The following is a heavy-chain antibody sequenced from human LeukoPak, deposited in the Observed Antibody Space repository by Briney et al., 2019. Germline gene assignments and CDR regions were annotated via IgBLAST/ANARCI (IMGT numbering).Heavy chain of an antibody. CDR3: VKGYYDFDY. CDR2: ISYDGSNE. Sequence: GGSLRLSCTASGFSFSNYGMHWVRQAPGEGLEWITVISYDGSNEYYADSVKGRFTISRDNSKITLYLQMNSLRAEDTAVYYCVKGYYDFDYWGQGTLVTVSS. D-gene: IGHD3-3*01. J-gene: IGHJ4*02. V-gene: IGHV3-30*18. CDR1: GFSFSNYG.